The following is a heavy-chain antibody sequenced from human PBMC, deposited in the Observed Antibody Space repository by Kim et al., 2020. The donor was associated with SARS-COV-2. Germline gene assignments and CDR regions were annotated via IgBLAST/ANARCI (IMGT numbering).Heavy chain of an antibody. D-gene: IGHD3-9*01. CDR2: INGDGTRT. Sequence: WGSLRLSCGASGFTFSRTWMHWVRQAPGKGLMWVSRINGDGTRTGYADSVEGRFTVSKDNTKNTLYLQMNSLRVEDTAVYYCTKDFDWVGGHWGQGARVTVSS. CDR3: TKDFDWVGGH. V-gene: IGHV3-74*01. CDR1: GFTFSRTW. J-gene: IGHJ4*02.